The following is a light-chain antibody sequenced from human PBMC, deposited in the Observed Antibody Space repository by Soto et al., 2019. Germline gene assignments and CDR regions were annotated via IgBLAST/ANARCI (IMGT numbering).Light chain of an antibody. CDR1: QSVRGSY. CDR2: DAS. J-gene: IGKJ1*01. Sequence: EIVLTQSPGTLSLSPGERATLSCRASQSVRGSYLAWYQHKPGQSPRLLIYDASRRATDIPDRFSGSGSGTDFTLIISRLEPEDSAVYYCQQYGSSPGTFGQGTKVEIK. CDR3: QQYGSSPGT. V-gene: IGKV3-20*01.